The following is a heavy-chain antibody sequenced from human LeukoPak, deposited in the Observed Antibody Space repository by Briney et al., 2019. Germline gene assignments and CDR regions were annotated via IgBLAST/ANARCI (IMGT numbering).Heavy chain of an antibody. J-gene: IGHJ6*02. CDR3: ATDHFYYDALGYYYYGMDV. CDR2: FDPEDGET. Sequence: ASVKVSCKVSGYTLTELSMHWVRQAPGKGLEWMGGFDPEDGETIYAQKFQGRVTMTEDTSTDTASMALSSLRFECTAVYSSATDHFYYDALGYYYYGMDVWGHGTTVTVSS. D-gene: IGHD3-22*01. CDR1: GYTLTELS. V-gene: IGHV1-24*01.